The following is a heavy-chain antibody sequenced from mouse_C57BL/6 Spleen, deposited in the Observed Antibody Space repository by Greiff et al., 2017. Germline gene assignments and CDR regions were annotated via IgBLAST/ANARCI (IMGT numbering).Heavy chain of an antibody. D-gene: IGHD1-1*01. CDR3: ARMRYYGSSRYFDY. V-gene: IGHV5-17*01. Sequence: EVNLVESGGGLVKPGGSLKLSCAASGFTFSDYGMHWVRQAPEKGLEWVAYISSGSSTIYYADTVKGRFTISRDNAKNTLFLQMTSLRSEDTAMYYCARMRYYGSSRYFDYWGQGTTLTVSS. J-gene: IGHJ2*01. CDR2: ISSGSSTI. CDR1: GFTFSDYG.